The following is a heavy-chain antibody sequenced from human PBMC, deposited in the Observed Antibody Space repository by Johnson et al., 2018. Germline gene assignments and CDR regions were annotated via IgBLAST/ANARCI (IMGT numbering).Heavy chain of an antibody. D-gene: IGHD3-10*01. CDR3: AGGLWFGEFAGYYHMDV. CDR2: INQSGRI. V-gene: IGHV4-34*01. CDR1: SFSGFY. Sequence: QVQLHQWGAGLLKPSETLSLTCESFSGFYWIWIRQPPGKGLEWIGEINQSGRINYNPSLKSRITISLYTSQNHFSLPLPSVTAADTAVYYCAGGLWFGEFAGYYHMDVWGKGTTVTVSS. J-gene: IGHJ6*03.